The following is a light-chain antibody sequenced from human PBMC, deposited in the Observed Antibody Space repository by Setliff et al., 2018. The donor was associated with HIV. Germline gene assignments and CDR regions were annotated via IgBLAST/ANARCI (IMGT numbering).Light chain of an antibody. CDR3: SAHAGGHNVRV. Sequence: QSALTQPRSVSGSPGQSVTISCTGSSADIGAYEFVSWYQQHPGKPPKLIIFDVTYRPSGVPNRFSGSKSANTASLTISGLQTEDEADYYCSAHAGGHNVRVYGTGTKVTVL. CDR2: DVT. CDR1: SADIGAYEF. V-gene: IGLV2-11*01. J-gene: IGLJ1*01.